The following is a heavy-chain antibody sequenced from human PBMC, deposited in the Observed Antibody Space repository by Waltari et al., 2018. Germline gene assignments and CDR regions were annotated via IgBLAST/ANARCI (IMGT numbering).Heavy chain of an antibody. Sequence: QVQLVQSGAEVRKPGSSVKVYCKASGGTFGRYAIPWVRQAPGEGLEWMGGIIPIFGTAPNYAQKFQGRLTITADESTATVYMDLSSLRSDDTAVYYCARRQLGGAFDPWGQGTLVSVSS. CDR1: GGTFGRYA. CDR2: IIPIFGTAP. CDR3: ARRQLGGAFDP. D-gene: IGHD3-16*01. V-gene: IGHV1-69*12. J-gene: IGHJ5*02.